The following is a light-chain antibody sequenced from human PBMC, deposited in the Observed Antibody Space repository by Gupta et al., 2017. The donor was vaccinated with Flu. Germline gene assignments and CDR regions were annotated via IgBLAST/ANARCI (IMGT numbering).Light chain of an antibody. CDR2: EAT. CDR1: SSDVGTYNL. J-gene: IGLJ1*01. Sequence: SALTQPASVSGSPGQSITISCTGTSSDVGTYNLVSWYQQSPGKAHKLIIYEATKRPAGVAVRFSGSNSGITASLTISGHAEEDEAHYYCCSYAGTDTFVFGAGTKVTVL. CDR3: CSYAGTDTFV. V-gene: IGLV2-23*01.